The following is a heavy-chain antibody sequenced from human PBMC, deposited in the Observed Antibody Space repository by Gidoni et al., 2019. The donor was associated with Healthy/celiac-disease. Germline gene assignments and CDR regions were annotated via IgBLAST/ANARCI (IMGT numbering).Heavy chain of an antibody. CDR2: IKQDGSEK. J-gene: IGHJ3*02. D-gene: IGHD6-25*01. Sequence: EVQLVESGGGLVQPGGSLRLSCAASGCTFSSYWMSWVRQAPGKGLEWVANIKQDGSEKYYVDSVKGRFTISRDNAKNSLYLQMNSLRAEDTAVYYCARGRRSSGGRSFDIWGQGTMVTVSS. V-gene: IGHV3-7*05. CDR1: GCTFSSYW. CDR3: ARGRRSSGGRSFDI.